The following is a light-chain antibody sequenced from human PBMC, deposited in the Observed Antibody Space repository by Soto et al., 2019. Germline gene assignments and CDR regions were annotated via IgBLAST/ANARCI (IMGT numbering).Light chain of an antibody. Sequence: QSVLTQPPSVSGAPGQRVTISCTGNSSNIGAGYDVHWYQQLPGTAPKLLIYGNSNRPSGVPDRFSGSKSGTSASLAITGIQAEDEADYYCQSYDSSLSVVFGGGTKVTVL. CDR1: SSNIGAGYD. CDR3: QSYDSSLSVV. CDR2: GNS. V-gene: IGLV1-40*01. J-gene: IGLJ2*01.